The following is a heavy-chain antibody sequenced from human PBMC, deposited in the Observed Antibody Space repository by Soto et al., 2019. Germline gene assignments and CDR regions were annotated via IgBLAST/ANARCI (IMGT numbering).Heavy chain of an antibody. CDR3: ARRGTTGGLDV. CDR2: TSYDGSNN. D-gene: IGHD7-27*01. CDR1: GFTFRSYV. J-gene: IGHJ6*02. Sequence: QVQLVESGGGVVQPGTSLRLSCVVSGFTFRSYVIHWVRQAPGKGLEWVALTSYDGSNNFYGDSVKSRFNLSRDNSRNTVLLQKDSLRLVDTALYYCARRGTTGGLDVWGQGTMGSVSS. V-gene: IGHV3-33*05.